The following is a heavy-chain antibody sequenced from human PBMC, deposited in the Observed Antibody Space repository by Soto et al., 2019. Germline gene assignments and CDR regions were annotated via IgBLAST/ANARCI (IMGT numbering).Heavy chain of an antibody. CDR2: IYHSGST. V-gene: IGHV4-30-2*01. J-gene: IGHJ5*02. CDR1: GGSISSGGYS. Sequence: SETLSLTCAVSGGSISSGGYSWSWIRQPPGKGLEWIGYIYHSGSTYYNPSLKSRVTISVDRSKNQFSLKLSSVTAADTAVYYCARYYYGSGSYFRWFDPWGQGILVTVSS. CDR3: ARYYYGSGSYFRWFDP. D-gene: IGHD3-10*01.